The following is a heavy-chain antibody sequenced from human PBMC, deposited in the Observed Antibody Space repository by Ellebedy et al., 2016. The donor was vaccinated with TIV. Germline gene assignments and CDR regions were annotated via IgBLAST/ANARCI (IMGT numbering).Heavy chain of an antibody. Sequence: TLSLTCTVSGDSLNTYYWSWIRQPPGKALEWLALIYWDDDKRYSPSLKSRLTITKDTSKNQVVLLMTNMDPVDTATYYCAHSSSYCGVDCYSPHDYWGQGILVTVSS. CDR1: GDSLNTYYWS. J-gene: IGHJ4*02. D-gene: IGHD2-21*02. CDR3: AHSSSYCGVDCYSPHDY. CDR2: IYWDDDK. V-gene: IGHV2-5*08.